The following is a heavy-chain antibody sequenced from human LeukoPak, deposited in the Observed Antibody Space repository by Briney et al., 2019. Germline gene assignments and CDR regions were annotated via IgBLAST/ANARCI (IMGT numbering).Heavy chain of an antibody. Sequence: SETLSLTCTVSGGSISSFHWSWIRQPPGKGLEWIGHIYYSGSTNYNPSLKSRVTISVDTSKNQFSLKLRSVTAAETAVYYCARVDYRDSFDYWGQGTLVTVSS. CDR3: ARVDYRDSFDY. J-gene: IGHJ4*02. D-gene: IGHD3-10*01. CDR2: IYYSGST. CDR1: GGSISSFH. V-gene: IGHV4-59*01.